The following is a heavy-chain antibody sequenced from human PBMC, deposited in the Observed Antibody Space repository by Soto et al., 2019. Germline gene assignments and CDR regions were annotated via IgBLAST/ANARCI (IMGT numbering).Heavy chain of an antibody. CDR1: GGSISSSSYY. Sequence: SETLSLTCTVSGGSISSSSYYWGWIRQPPGKGLEWIGSIYYSGSTYYNPSLKSRVTISVDMSKNQFSLKLSSVTAADTAVYYCARHHYYGSGSYVDYWGQGTLVTVSS. D-gene: IGHD3-10*01. CDR2: IYYSGST. CDR3: ARHHYYGSGSYVDY. J-gene: IGHJ4*02. V-gene: IGHV4-39*01.